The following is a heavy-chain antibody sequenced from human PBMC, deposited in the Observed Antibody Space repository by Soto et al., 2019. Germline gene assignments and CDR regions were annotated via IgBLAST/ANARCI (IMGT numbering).Heavy chain of an antibody. Sequence: GGSLRLSCAASGFTFSDYYMSWIRQAPGKGLEWVSYISSSGSTIYYADSVKGRFTISRDNAKNSLYLQMNSLRAEDTAVYYCARERSIVVVPAAMVNGGAFDIWGQGTMVTVSS. CDR2: ISSSGSTI. CDR3: ARERSIVVVPAAMVNGGAFDI. CDR1: GFTFSDYY. V-gene: IGHV3-11*01. D-gene: IGHD2-2*01. J-gene: IGHJ3*02.